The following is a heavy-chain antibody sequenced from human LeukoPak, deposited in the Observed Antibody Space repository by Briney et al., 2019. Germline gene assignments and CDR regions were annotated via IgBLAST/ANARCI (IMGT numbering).Heavy chain of an antibody. D-gene: IGHD3-10*01. CDR3: AKASAGKCFDY. CDR2: ISGSGGST. Sequence: PGGSLRLSCAASGFTFSTYAMSWVRQAPGKGLEWVSVISGSGGSTYYADSVRGRFTISRDNSNNTLYLQMNSLRAEDTAVYYCAKASAGKCFDYWGQGTLVTVSS. J-gene: IGHJ4*02. CDR1: GFTFSTYA. V-gene: IGHV3-23*01.